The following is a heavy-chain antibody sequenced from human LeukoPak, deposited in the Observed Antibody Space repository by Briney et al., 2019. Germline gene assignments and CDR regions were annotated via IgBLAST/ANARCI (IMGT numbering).Heavy chain of an antibody. J-gene: IGHJ4*02. CDR2: IKQDGSEK. CDR1: GITFSSYW. D-gene: IGHD4-17*01. V-gene: IGHV3-7*01. Sequence: GGSLRLSCAASGITFSSYWMSWVRQAPGKGLEWVANIKQDGSEKYYVDSVKGRFTISSDTAKNSLYLQLNSLTVGDTAMYYCARDRDGDEGFDYWGRGTLVTVSS. CDR3: ARDRDGDEGFDY.